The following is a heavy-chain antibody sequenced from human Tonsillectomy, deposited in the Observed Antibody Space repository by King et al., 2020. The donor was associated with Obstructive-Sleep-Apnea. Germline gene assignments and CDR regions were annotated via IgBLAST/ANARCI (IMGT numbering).Heavy chain of an antibody. CDR2: ISGSGGST. D-gene: IGHD5-18*01. J-gene: IGHJ4*02. Sequence: VQLVESGGGLVQPGGSLRLSCAASGFTFSSYAISWVRQAPGKGLEWVSAISGSGGSTYYADSVKGRFTISRDNSKNTLYLQMNSLRAEDTAVYYCAKDEGQGGYSYGFADYWGQGTLVTVSS. CDR3: AKDEGQGGYSYGFADY. V-gene: IGHV3-23*04. CDR1: GFTFSSYA.